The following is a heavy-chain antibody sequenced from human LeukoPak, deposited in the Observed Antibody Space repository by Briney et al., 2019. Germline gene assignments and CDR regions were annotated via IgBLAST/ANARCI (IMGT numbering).Heavy chain of an antibody. J-gene: IGHJ4*02. CDR3: AKYFYGSGSYWDY. CDR2: ISYDGSNK. D-gene: IGHD3-10*01. CDR1: GFTFSSYA. Sequence: GRSLRLSCAASGFTFSSYAMHWVRQAPGKGLEWVAVISYDGSNKYYADSVKGRFTISRDNSKNTLYLQMNSLRAEDTAVYYCAKYFYGSGSYWDYWGQGTLVTVSS. V-gene: IGHV3-30*04.